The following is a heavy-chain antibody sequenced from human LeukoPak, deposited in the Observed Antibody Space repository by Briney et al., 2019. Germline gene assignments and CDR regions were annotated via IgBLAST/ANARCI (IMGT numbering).Heavy chain of an antibody. CDR2: VYHSGST. V-gene: IGHV4-34*01. CDR3: ARGLRTRSGYGLDP. CDR1: GGSFSGHS. Sequence: SETLSLTCAVHGGSFSGHSWYWIRQPPGKGLEWIGEVYHSGSTNYNPSLKSRVTISVDTSKNQFSLKLSSVTAADTAVYYCARGLRTRSGYGLDPWGQGTLVTVSS. J-gene: IGHJ4*02. D-gene: IGHD5-12*01.